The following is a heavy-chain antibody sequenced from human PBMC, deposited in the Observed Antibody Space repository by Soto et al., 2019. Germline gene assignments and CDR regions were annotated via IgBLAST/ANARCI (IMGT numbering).Heavy chain of an antibody. J-gene: IGHJ6*02. CDR3: ARGTRATQYYYYFYGMDV. CDR2: ISYSGST. CDR1: GGTIMTYY. V-gene: IGHV4-59*01. Sequence: SVTLSLTRPVSGGTIMTYYWTWIGQKKFKGLEWIGYISYSGSTNYNPSLKSRLTISLNTSKKHFTLKLSSVTAADTAVYYCARGTRATQYYYYFYGMDVWGQRSTVTVS.